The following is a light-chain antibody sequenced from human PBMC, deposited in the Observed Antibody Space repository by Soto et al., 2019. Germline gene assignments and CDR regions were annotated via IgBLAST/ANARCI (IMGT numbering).Light chain of an antibody. CDR1: SSNIGSNT. CDR2: SNN. CDR3: AAWDDSLNGPVV. V-gene: IGLV1-44*01. Sequence: QSVLTQPPSASGTPGQRVTISCSGSSSNIGSNTVNWYQQLPGTAPKLLIYSNNKRPSGVPDRFSGSKSGTSASLAISGLQSEDEADYYCAAWDDSLNGPVVFGGGTKLTVL. J-gene: IGLJ2*01.